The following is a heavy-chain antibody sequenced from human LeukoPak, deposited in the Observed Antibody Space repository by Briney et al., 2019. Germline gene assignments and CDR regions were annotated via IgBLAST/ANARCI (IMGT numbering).Heavy chain of an antibody. V-gene: IGHV4-59*01. CDR1: GGSISSDY. CDR2: IYYRGST. D-gene: IGHD3-22*01. J-gene: IGHJ4*02. CDR3: ARLSGYSSGHYYSDY. Sequence: PSETLSLTCTVSGGSISSDYWSWIRQPPGKGLEWIGYIYYRGSTNYNPSLKCRVTISVDTSKNQFSLKLSSVTAADTAVYYCARLSGYSSGHYYSDYWGQGTLVTVSS.